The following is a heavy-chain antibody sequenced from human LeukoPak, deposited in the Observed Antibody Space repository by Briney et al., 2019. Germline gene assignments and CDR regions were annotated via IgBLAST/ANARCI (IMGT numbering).Heavy chain of an antibody. CDR1: GFTFSDYY. J-gene: IGHJ4*02. CDR2: ISSSGSTI. V-gene: IGHV3-11*04. CDR3: ARDRYYDSSGYCGY. Sequence: VGSLRLSCAASGFTFSDYYMGWISQAPGEGLGWVSYISSSGSTIYYADSVKGRFTISRDNAKNSLCLQMNSMRAEDTAVYHGARDRYYDSSGYCGYWGQGTLVTVSS. D-gene: IGHD3-22*01.